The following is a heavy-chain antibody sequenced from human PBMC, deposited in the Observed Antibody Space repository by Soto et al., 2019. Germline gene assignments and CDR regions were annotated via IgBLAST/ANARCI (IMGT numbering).Heavy chain of an antibody. CDR1: GYSFTSYW. V-gene: IGHV5-51*01. CDR3: ARGGTYYYMDV. J-gene: IGHJ6*03. Sequence: PGESLKISCKGSGYSFTSYWICWVRQMPGKGLELMGIIYPGDSDTRYSPSFQGQVTISADKSINTAHIQWRSLKASDNAMYYCARGGTYYYMDVWGKGTTVTVSS. CDR2: IYPGDSDT. D-gene: IGHD1-1*01.